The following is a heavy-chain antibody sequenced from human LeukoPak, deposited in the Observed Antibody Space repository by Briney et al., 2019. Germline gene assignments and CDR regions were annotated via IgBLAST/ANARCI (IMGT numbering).Heavy chain of an antibody. Sequence: SQTLSLTCTVSGGSITYDNYYWSWIRQPAGKGLEWIGRIYTSGSTNYNPSLKSRVTMSVDTSKNQFSLKLSSVTAADTAVYYCAREDDYSNPQPGDWFDPWGQGTLVTVSS. D-gene: IGHD4-11*01. V-gene: IGHV4-61*02. CDR2: IYTSGST. J-gene: IGHJ5*02. CDR1: GGSITYDNYY. CDR3: AREDDYSNPQPGDWFDP.